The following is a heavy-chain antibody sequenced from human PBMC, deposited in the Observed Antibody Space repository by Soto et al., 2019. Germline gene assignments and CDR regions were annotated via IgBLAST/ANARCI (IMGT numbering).Heavy chain of an antibody. V-gene: IGHV1-18*01. CDR2: ISAYNGNT. J-gene: IGHJ4*02. Sequence: ASVKVSCKASGYTFTSYGISWVRQAPGQGLEWMGWISAYNGNTNYAQKLQGRVTMTTDTSTSTAYMELRSLRSDDTAVYYCARDRRRYCSSTSCPVNYYWGQGTLVTVSS. D-gene: IGHD2-2*01. CDR3: ARDRRRYCSSTSCPVNYY. CDR1: GYTFTSYG.